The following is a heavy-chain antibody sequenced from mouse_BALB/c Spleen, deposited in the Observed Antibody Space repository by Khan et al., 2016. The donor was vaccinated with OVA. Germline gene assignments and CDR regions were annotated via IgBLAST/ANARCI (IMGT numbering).Heavy chain of an antibody. Sequence: EVKLLESGPSLVKPSQTLSLTCSVTGDSITSGYWSWIRKFPGNKLEYMGYMIYTGYTDYNPSLKSRIAITRQTSKNQYNLQLNSVTTEDTATYYCARPTYRYAFAYWGQGTLVTVSA. CDR1: GDSITSGY. J-gene: IGHJ3*01. D-gene: IGHD2-14*01. CDR2: MIYTGYT. CDR3: ARPTYRYAFAY. V-gene: IGHV3-8*02.